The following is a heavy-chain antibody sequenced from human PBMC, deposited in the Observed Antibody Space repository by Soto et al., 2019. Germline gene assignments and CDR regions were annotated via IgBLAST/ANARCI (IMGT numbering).Heavy chain of an antibody. CDR3: ARALGYSYGHLPIDY. D-gene: IGHD5-18*01. Sequence: QVQLQQWGAGLLKPSETLSLTCAVYGGSFSGYYWSWIRMPPGKGMERIGEINHSGSTNYNPTLKSRVNISVDTSKNQFSLNLSSVTAADTAVYYCARALGYSYGHLPIDYLGQGTLVTVSS. J-gene: IGHJ4*02. CDR2: INHSGST. V-gene: IGHV4-34*01. CDR1: GGSFSGYY.